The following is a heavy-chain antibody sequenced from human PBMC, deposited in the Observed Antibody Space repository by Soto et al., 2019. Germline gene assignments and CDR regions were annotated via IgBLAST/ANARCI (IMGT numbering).Heavy chain of an antibody. CDR3: ARSITIFGVVIVINYYYGMDV. V-gene: IGHV1-69*13. Sequence: GASVKVSCKASGGTFSSYAISWVRQAPGQGLEWMGGIIPIFGTANYAQKFQGRVTITADESTSTAYMELSSLRSEDTAVYYCARSITIFGVVIVINYYYGMDVWGQGTTVTVSS. J-gene: IGHJ6*02. CDR1: GGTFSSYA. CDR2: IIPIFGTA. D-gene: IGHD3-3*01.